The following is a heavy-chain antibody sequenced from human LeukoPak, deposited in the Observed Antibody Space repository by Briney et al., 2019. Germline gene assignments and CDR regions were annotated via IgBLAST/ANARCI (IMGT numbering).Heavy chain of an antibody. V-gene: IGHV3-21*01. J-gene: IGHJ4*02. CDR3: ARDPDASVVVVVAATPEDY. CDR2: ISSSSSYI. CDR1: GFTFSSYS. Sequence: PGGSLRLSCAASGFTFSSYSMNWVRQAPGKGLEWVSSISSSSSYIYYADSVKGRFTISRDNAKNSLYLQMNSLRAEDTAVYYCARDPDASVVVVVAATPEDYWGQGTLVTVSS. D-gene: IGHD2-15*01.